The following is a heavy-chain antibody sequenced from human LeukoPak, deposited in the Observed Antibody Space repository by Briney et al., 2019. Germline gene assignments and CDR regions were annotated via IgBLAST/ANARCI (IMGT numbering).Heavy chain of an antibody. CDR2: INPSGGST. CDR1: GYIFISYY. J-gene: IGHJ4*02. CDR3: ANSYYDSSASWGLYYFDY. D-gene: IGHD3-22*01. Sequence: ASVKVSCKASGYIFISYYMHWVRQAPGQGLEWMGIINPSGGSTSYAQKFQGRVTMTRDTSTSTVYMELSSLRSEDTAVYYCANSYYDSSASWGLYYFDYWGQGTLVTVSS. V-gene: IGHV1-46*01.